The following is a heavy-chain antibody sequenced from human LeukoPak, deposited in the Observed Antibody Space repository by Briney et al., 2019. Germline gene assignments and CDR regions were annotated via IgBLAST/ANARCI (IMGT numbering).Heavy chain of an antibody. CDR2: IYYSGST. D-gene: IGHD5-18*01. Sequence: PSETLSLTCAVSGYSITSSSWWGWIRQPPGKGLEWIGYIYYSGSTNYNPSLKSRVTISVDTSKNQFSLKLSSVTAADTAVYHCAREAMYSYGNNFDYWGQGTLVTVSS. CDR3: AREAMYSYGNNFDY. J-gene: IGHJ4*02. CDR1: GYSITSSSW. V-gene: IGHV4-28*03.